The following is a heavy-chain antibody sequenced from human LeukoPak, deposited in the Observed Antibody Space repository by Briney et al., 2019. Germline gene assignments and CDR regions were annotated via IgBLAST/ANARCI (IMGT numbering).Heavy chain of an antibody. CDR1: GFIFSNYS. CDR2: ISSSSSTI. Sequence: GGSLRLSCVASGFIFSNYSMNWVRQAPGKGLEWVSYISSSSSTIYYADSVKGRFTISRDNAKNSLYLQMNSLRAEDTAVYYCARDAYSSGYYYWGQGTLVTVSS. D-gene: IGHD3-22*01. J-gene: IGHJ4*02. V-gene: IGHV3-48*01. CDR3: ARDAYSSGYYY.